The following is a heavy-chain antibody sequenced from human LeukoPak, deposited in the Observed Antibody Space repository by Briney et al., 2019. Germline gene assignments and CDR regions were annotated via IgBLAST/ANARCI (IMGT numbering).Heavy chain of an antibody. CDR1: GGSISSYY. J-gene: IGHJ3*02. V-gene: IGHV3-23*01. CDR2: ISGSGGNT. CDR3: ARAKRNGFDI. Sequence: ETLSLTCTVSGGSISSYYWSWIRQAPGKGLEWVSAISGSGGNTYYADSVKGRFTISRDNSKNTLYLQMDSLGAEDTAVYYCARAKRNGFDIWGQGTMVTVSS.